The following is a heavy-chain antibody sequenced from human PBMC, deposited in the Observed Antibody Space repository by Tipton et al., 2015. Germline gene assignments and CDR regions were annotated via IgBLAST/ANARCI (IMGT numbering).Heavy chain of an antibody. D-gene: IGHD3-3*02. V-gene: IGHV4-39*01. CDR1: GGSISSTTYY. Sequence: TLSLTCTVSGGSISSTTYYWGWIRQPPGQGLEWIGEIYYSGSTYYNPSLKSRVTISVDTSKNQFSLKLSSVTAADTAVYYCARRTFGVGYFDYWGQGTLVTVSS. CDR2: IYYSGST. CDR3: ARRTFGVGYFDY. J-gene: IGHJ4*02.